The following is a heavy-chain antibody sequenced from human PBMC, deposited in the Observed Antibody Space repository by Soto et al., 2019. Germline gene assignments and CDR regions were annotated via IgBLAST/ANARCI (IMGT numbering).Heavy chain of an antibody. J-gene: IGHJ4*02. CDR3: ARGTELYYFDY. Sequence: QVQLVQSGAEVKKPGSSVKVSCKASGGTFSSYTISWVRQAPGQGLEWMGRIIPILGIANYAQKFQGRVTXTXAKAPSTAYMELSSLRSEDTAVYYCARGTELYYFDYWGQGTLVTVSS. CDR2: IIPILGIA. D-gene: IGHD1-26*01. CDR1: GGTFSSYT. V-gene: IGHV1-69*02.